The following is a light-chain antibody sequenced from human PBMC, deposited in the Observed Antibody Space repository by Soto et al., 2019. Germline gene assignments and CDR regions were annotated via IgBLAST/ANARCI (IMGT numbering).Light chain of an antibody. CDR2: GVN. V-gene: IGLV2-11*01. J-gene: IGLJ1*01. CDR3: SSYAGSNNFV. Sequence: QSVLTQPRSVSGSPGQSVTISCTGSSSDVGTYDYVSWYQQHPGKAPKLMIHGVNKRPSGVPDRFSGSKSGSTASLTISGLQADDEADYYCSSYAGSNNFVFGTGTRSPS. CDR1: SSDVGTYDY.